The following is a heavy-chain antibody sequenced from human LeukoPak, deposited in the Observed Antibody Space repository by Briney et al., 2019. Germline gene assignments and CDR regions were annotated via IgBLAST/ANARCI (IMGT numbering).Heavy chain of an antibody. D-gene: IGHD4-11*01. V-gene: IGHV1-69*05. CDR3: ARAQGDYRNSNNKWFDP. CDR2: IIPIFGTA. J-gene: IGHJ5*02. Sequence: GASVTVSCKASGGTFSNFAISWVRQAPGQGLQWMGGIIPIFGTASYAQKFQGRVTITTDESTSTAYMELRSLRSEDTAVYYCARAQGDYRNSNNKWFDPWGQGTLVTVSS. CDR1: GGTFSNFA.